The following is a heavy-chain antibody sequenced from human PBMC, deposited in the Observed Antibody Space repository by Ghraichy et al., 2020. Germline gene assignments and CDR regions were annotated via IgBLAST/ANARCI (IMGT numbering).Heavy chain of an antibody. J-gene: IGHJ5*02. CDR1: GFSLSTSGVG. D-gene: IGHD4-17*01. Sequence: SGPTLVKPTQTLTLTCTFSGFSLSTSGVGVGWIRQPPGKALEWLALIYWDDDKRYSPSLKSRLTITKDTSKNQVVLTMTNMDPVDTATYYCAHRRGTTVTTRAFDPWGQGTLVTVSS. CDR3: AHRRGTTVTTRAFDP. CDR2: IYWDDDK. V-gene: IGHV2-5*02.